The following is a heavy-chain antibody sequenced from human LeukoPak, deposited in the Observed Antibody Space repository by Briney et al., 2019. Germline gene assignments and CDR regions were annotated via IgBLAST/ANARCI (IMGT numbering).Heavy chain of an antibody. Sequence: GEPLKISCKGSGYSFTSYWIGWVRQLPGKGLEWMGINYPGDSDTRYSPSFQGQVTISADKSISTAYLQWSSLKASDTAMYYCASPCYDSSGYYFDYWGQGTLVTVSS. V-gene: IGHV5-51*01. D-gene: IGHD3-22*01. CDR2: NYPGDSDT. CDR3: ASPCYDSSGYYFDY. CDR1: GYSFTSYW. J-gene: IGHJ4*02.